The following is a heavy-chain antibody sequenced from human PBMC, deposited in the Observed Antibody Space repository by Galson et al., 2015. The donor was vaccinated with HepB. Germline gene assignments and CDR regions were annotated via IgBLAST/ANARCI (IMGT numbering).Heavy chain of an antibody. V-gene: IGHV3-33*01. D-gene: IGHD6-6*01. Sequence: SLRLSCAASGFTFSRYGMHWVRQAPGKGLDWVAAVQFDGSKEYYAHSVKGRFNISRDDSKNTVSLQMNSLGAEDSAVYYCGRDISYGSLDFGNWGQGTLVTVFS. CDR2: VQFDGSKE. CDR1: GFTFSRYG. J-gene: IGHJ4*02. CDR3: GRDISYGSLDFGN.